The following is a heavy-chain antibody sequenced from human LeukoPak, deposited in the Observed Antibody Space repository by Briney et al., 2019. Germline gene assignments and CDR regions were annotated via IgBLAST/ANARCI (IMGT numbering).Heavy chain of an antibody. CDR2: INHSGST. Sequence: SETLSLTCAVYGGSFSGYYWSWIRQPPGKGLEWIGEINHSGSTNYNPSLKSRVTISVDTSKNQFSLKLSSVTAADTAVYYCARVSGYSYTSGYYFDYWGQGTLVTVSS. CDR1: GGSFSGYY. CDR3: ARVSGYSYTSGYYFDY. J-gene: IGHJ4*02. V-gene: IGHV4-34*01. D-gene: IGHD5-18*01.